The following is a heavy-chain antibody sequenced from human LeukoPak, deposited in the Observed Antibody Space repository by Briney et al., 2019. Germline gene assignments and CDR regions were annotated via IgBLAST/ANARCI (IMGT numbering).Heavy chain of an antibody. CDR2: IYHSGRT. Sequence: SETLSLTCTVSGYSISSGYYWGWIRQPPGKGLEWIGSIYHSGRTFYNPSLKSRVTISVDTFKNQFSLKLTSVTAADTAVYYCARQMWSVNWFDPWGQGTLVTVSS. D-gene: IGHD2-21*01. J-gene: IGHJ5*02. CDR1: GYSISSGYY. CDR3: ARQMWSVNWFDP. V-gene: IGHV4-38-2*02.